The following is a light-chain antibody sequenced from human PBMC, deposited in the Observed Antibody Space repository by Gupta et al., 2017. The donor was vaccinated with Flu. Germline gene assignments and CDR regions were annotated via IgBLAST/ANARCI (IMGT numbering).Light chain of an antibody. V-gene: IGKV1-39*01. Sequence: PSSLSASVGDRVTITCRASQSISSYLNWYQQKPGKAPKLLIYAAPSLQSGVPSRFSGSGSGTDFTLTISILQPEDFATYYCQQSDSTPQTFGQGTKVEIK. J-gene: IGKJ1*01. CDR2: AAP. CDR1: QSISSY. CDR3: QQSDSTPQT.